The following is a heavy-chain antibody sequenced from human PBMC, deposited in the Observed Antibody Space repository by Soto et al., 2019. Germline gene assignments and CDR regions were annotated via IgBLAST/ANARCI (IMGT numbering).Heavy chain of an antibody. CDR2: ISAYNGNT. Sequence: ASVKVSCKASGYTFTSYGISWVRQAPGQGLEWMGWISAYNGNTNYAQKLQGRVTMTTDTSTSTAYMELRSLRSDDTAVYYCARVAKRVGSDWLLYQHLDYSGQGTLVTVSS. V-gene: IGHV1-18*01. CDR3: ARVAKRVGSDWLLYQHLDY. J-gene: IGHJ4*02. D-gene: IGHD3-9*01. CDR1: GYTFTSYG.